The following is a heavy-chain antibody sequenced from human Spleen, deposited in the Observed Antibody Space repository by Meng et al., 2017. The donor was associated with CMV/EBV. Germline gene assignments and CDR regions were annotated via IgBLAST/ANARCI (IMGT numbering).Heavy chain of an antibody. CDR1: GGSFSGYY. CDR2: INHSGST. D-gene: IGHD3-10*01. V-gene: IGHV4-34*01. J-gene: IGHJ4*02. CDR3: ARGDPSMVRGVILDY. Sequence: VYGGSFSGYYWCWIRQPPGKGLEWIGEINHSGSTNYNPSLKSRATISVDTFKNQFSLKLSSVTAADTAVYYCARGDPSMVRGVILDYWGQGTLVTVSS.